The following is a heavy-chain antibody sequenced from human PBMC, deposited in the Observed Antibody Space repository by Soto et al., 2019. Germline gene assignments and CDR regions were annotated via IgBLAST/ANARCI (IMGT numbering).Heavy chain of an antibody. D-gene: IGHD6-13*01. V-gene: IGHV3-23*01. CDR1: GFTFSSYA. CDR3: AKDRAVGQQLKY. CDR2: ISGSGGST. J-gene: IGHJ4*02. Sequence: SLRLSCAASGFTFSSYAMSWVRQAPGKGLEWVSAISGSGGSTYYADSVKGRFTISRDNSKNTLYLQMNSLRAEDTAVYYCAKDRAVGQQLKYWGQGTLVTVSS.